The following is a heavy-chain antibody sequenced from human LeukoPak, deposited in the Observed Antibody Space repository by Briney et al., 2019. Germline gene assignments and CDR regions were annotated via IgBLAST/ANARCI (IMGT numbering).Heavy chain of an antibody. CDR1: GFTFSNYW. Sequence: GGSLRLSCAASGFTFSNYWMHWVRQAPGKGLVWVSRIDGDGSSLAYADSVKGRFTVSRDNAKNTLYLQMDSLRAEDTAVYYCSRASYSAPTPGCWGQGTLVTVSS. J-gene: IGHJ4*02. CDR2: IDGDGSSL. D-gene: IGHD1-26*01. V-gene: IGHV3-74*01. CDR3: SRASYSAPTPGC.